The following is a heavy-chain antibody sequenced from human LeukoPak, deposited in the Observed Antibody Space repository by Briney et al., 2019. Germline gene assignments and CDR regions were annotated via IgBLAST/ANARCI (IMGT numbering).Heavy chain of an antibody. J-gene: IGHJ4*02. Sequence: GESLKISCKGSGYSFTSYWIGWVRQMTGKGLEWMGIIYPGDSDTRYSPSFQGQVTISADKSIGTAYLQWSRLKASDTAMYYCARLVEVAGRLDYWGQGTPVIVSS. D-gene: IGHD6-19*01. CDR1: GYSFTSYW. V-gene: IGHV5-51*01. CDR3: ARLVEVAGRLDY. CDR2: IYPGDSDT.